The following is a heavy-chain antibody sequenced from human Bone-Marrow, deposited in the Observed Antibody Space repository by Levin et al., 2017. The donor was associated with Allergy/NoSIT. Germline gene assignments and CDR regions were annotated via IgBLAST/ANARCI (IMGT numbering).Heavy chain of an antibody. CDR2: LSLDGNTQ. CDR3: AKDTYTCSGGSCYFFDY. J-gene: IGHJ4*02. CDR1: GFTFRNYA. D-gene: IGHD2-15*01. V-gene: IGHV3-30*18. Sequence: GGSLRLSCAVSGFTFRNYAMHWVRQAPGGGREGGAFLSLDGNTQNYEASVKGRFTVSRDNSNNTLHLQMNSLRVEDTAIYYCAKDTYTCSGGSCYFFDYWGQGALVTVSS.